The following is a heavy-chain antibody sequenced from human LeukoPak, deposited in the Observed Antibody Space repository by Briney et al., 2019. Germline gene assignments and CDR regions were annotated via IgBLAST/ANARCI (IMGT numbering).Heavy chain of an antibody. D-gene: IGHD3-9*01. V-gene: IGHV1-46*01. CDR1: GYTFTSYY. Sequence: ASVKVSCKASGYTFTSYYMHWVRQAPGQGLEWMGIINPSGGSTSYAQKFQGRVTMTRDMSTSTVYMELSSLRSEDTAVYYCARDMGGYYDILTGYYTPQEVFDYWGQGTLVTVSS. CDR3: ARDMGGYYDILTGYYTPQEVFDY. CDR2: INPSGGST. J-gene: IGHJ4*02.